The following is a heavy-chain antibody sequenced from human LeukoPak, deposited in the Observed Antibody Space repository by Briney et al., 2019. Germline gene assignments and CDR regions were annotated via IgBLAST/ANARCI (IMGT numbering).Heavy chain of an antibody. Sequence: SETLSLTCTVSGGSISSYYWSWIRQPPGKGLEWIGYIYYSGSTNYNPSLKSRVTISVDTSKNQFSLKLSSVTAADTAVYYCARVPKYSSSWFMYYYYMDVWGKGTTVTVSS. D-gene: IGHD6-13*01. CDR1: GGSISSYY. CDR3: ARVPKYSSSWFMYYYYMDV. J-gene: IGHJ6*03. V-gene: IGHV4-59*01. CDR2: IYYSGST.